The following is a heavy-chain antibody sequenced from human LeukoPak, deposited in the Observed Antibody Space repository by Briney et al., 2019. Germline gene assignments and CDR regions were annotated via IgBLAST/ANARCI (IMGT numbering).Heavy chain of an antibody. CDR1: GYAFTRHY. J-gene: IGHJ6*03. CDR2: INPNSGGT. D-gene: IGHD1-7*01. Sequence: ASVKVSCKASGYAFTRHYMHWVRQAPGQGLEWMGWINPNSGGTNYAQKFQGRVTMTRDTSISTAYMELSRLRSDDTAECDNWNYVYYYYYMDVWGKGTTVTVSS. CDR3: WNYVYYYYYMDV. V-gene: IGHV1-2*02.